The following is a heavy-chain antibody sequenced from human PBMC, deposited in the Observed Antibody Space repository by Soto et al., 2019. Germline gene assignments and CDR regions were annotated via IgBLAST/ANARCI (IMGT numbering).Heavy chain of an antibody. CDR1: GFTFATSA. V-gene: IGHV3-23*01. Sequence: EVQLLESGGGLVQPGGSLRLSVAASGFTFATSAMVWVRQAPGQGLEWVSGISGSGGTTYYADSVKGRFTISRDNSKNTLYLQLNSLRAEDTAVYYCAKRDLYYWGQGTLATVSS. CDR2: ISGSGGTT. CDR3: AKRDLYY. J-gene: IGHJ4*02.